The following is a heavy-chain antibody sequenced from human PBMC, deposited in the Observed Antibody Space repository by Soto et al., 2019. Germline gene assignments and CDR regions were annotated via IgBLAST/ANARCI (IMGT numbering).Heavy chain of an antibody. CDR2: ISYDGSNK. V-gene: IGHV3-30*18. CDR3: AKDDCSSTSCYDPYYYYGMDV. CDR1: GFTFSSYG. Sequence: GGSLRLSCAASGFTFSSYGMHWVRQAPGKGLEWVAVISYDGSNKYYADSVKGRFTISRDNSKNTLYLQMNSLRAEDTAVYYCAKDDCSSTSCYDPYYYYGMDVWGQGTTVTVSS. J-gene: IGHJ6*02. D-gene: IGHD2-2*01.